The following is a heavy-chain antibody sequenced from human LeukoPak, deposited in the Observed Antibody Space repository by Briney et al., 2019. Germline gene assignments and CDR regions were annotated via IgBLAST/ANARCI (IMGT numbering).Heavy chain of an antibody. CDR2: IYYSGST. CDR3: ASNKEYCSSTSCYKNYYGMDV. CDR1: GGSISSYY. Sequence: PSETPSLTCTVSGGSISSYYWSWIRQPPGKGVEWIGYIYYSGSTNYNPSLKSRVTISVDTSKNQFSLKLSSVTAADTAVYYCASNKEYCSSTSCYKNYYGMDVWGQGTTVTVSS. V-gene: IGHV4-59*12. J-gene: IGHJ6*02. D-gene: IGHD2-2*02.